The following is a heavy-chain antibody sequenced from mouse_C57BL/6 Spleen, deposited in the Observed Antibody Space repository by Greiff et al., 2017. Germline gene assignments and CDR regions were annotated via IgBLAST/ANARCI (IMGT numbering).Heavy chain of an antibody. CDR1: GYTFTSYT. V-gene: IGHV1-4*01. Sequence: VQLQQSGAELARPGASVKMSCKASGYTFTSYTMHWVKQRPGQGLEWIGYINPSSGYTKYNQKFKDKATLTADKSSSTAYMQLSSLTSEDSAVYYCARRTTVVATRAMDYWGQGTSVTVSS. J-gene: IGHJ4*01. D-gene: IGHD1-1*01. CDR2: INPSSGYT. CDR3: ARRTTVVATRAMDY.